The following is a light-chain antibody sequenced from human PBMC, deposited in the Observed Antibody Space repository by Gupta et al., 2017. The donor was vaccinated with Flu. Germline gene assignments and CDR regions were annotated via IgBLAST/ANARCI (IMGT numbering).Light chain of an antibody. CDR3: QQYNSYSWT. J-gene: IGKJ1*01. CDR2: KAS. CDR1: KSISIW. Sequence: DIQIPQPPSTLSAPVGDRLPTPSRPSKSISIWLAWYQQKPGKAPKLLIYKASSLESGVPSRFSGSGSGTEFTLTISSLQPDDVATYYCQQYNSYSWTFGQGTKVEIK. V-gene: IGKV1-5*03.